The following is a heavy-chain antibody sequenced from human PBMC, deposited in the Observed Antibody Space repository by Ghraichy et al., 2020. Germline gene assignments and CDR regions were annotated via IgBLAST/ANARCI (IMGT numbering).Heavy chain of an antibody. CDR1: GGSISSSGYY. J-gene: IGHJ4*02. Sequence: SETLSLTCTVSGGSISSSGYYWGWIRQPPGKGLEWIGSIYYSGSTYYNPSLKSRVTISVDTSKNQFSLKLSSVTAADTAVYYCARRGRRSAAGTDFGFDYWGQGTLVTVSS. CDR2: IYYSGST. CDR3: ARRGRRSAAGTDFGFDY. V-gene: IGHV4-39*01. D-gene: IGHD6-13*01.